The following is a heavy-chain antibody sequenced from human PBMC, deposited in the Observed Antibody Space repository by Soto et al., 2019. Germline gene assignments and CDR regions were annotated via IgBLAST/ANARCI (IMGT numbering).Heavy chain of an antibody. V-gene: IGHV3-15*07. J-gene: IGHJ4*02. D-gene: IGHD6-19*01. CDR2: IKSKFDGGAT. CDR1: GFTFSNAW. Sequence: SGGSLRLSCAASGFTFSNAWMNWVRQAPGKGLEWVGRIKSKFDGGATDYAAPVKGRFTISRDDSKNTLYLQMNSLKTDDTAVYYCTTVFDSSGPLWGQGTLVTVSS. CDR3: TTVFDSSGPL.